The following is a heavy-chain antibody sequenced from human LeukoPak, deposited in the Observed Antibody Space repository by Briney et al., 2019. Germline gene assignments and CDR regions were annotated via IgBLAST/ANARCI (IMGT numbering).Heavy chain of an antibody. CDR2: ISSSVRRI. D-gene: IGHD2-15*01. CDR1: GFTFSDYE. Sequence: GGSLRLSCAASGFTFSDYEMNSVGQAPGKGLEWVSYISSSVRRIYYADSVKGRFTISRDNAQNSLYLQMNSLRADDTAIYYCAKGPRHPTEYCSRGTCSPTYDVWGQGTLVTVSS. CDR3: AKGPRHPTEYCSRGTCSPTYDV. V-gene: IGHV3-48*03. J-gene: IGHJ4*02.